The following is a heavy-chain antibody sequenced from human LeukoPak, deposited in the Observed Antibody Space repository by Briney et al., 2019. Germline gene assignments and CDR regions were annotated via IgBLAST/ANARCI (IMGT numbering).Heavy chain of an antibody. V-gene: IGHV1-2*02. CDR2: INPLNGGT. D-gene: IGHD4-17*01. Sequence: ASVKVSCKASGYTFTGYYIFWVRQAPGQGLEWMGWINPLNGGTNYAQRFHGRVTMTRDTSIRTVYMELRRLTSDDTAVYYCASGDTFGATTVTTGVGAFDIWGQGTMVTVSS. CDR3: ASGDTFGATTVTTGVGAFDI. CDR1: GYTFTGYY. J-gene: IGHJ3*02.